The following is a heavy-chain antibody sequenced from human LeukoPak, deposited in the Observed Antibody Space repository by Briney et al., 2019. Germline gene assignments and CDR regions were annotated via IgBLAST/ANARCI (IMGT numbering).Heavy chain of an antibody. CDR2: IYYSGST. CDR3: ASGMVATGNWFDP. Sequence: SETLSLTRTVSGGSISSYYWSWIRQPPGKGLEWIGYIYYSGSTNYNPSLKSRVTISVDTSKNQFSLKLSSVTAADTAVYYCASGMVATGNWFDPWGQGTLVTVSS. V-gene: IGHV4-59*01. J-gene: IGHJ5*02. CDR1: GGSISSYY. D-gene: IGHD5-12*01.